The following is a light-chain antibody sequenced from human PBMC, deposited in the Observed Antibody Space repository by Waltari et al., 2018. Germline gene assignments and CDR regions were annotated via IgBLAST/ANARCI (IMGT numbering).Light chain of an antibody. V-gene: IGLV2-14*03. J-gene: IGLJ3*02. CDR1: SSDIGFYNY. CDR2: DVS. Sequence: QSALTQPDSVSEPPGQSITISCTGTSSDIGFYNYVSWYQQHPGKAPKLRIYDVSVRPSGVSNRLSGSKSGITASLTISGLQAEGEADYCCKSYAGCSSWVFGGGTKLTVL. CDR3: KSYAGCSSWV.